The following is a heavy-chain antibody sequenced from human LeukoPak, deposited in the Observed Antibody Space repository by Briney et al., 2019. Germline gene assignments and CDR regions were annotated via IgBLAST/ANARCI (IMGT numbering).Heavy chain of an antibody. CDR1: GGSIRSYY. D-gene: IGHD3-9*01. J-gene: IGHJ6*02. CDR3: ARGESRYFDWLIQPYYYYYGMDV. CDR2: IYYSGCT. V-gene: IGHV4-59*01. Sequence: SETLSLTCTVSGGSIRSYYWSWLRQPPGKGLEWLGYIYYSGCTDYNPSRRGRVTISVDTSKDQFSLKLSSVTAADTAVYYCARGESRYFDWLIQPYYYYYGMDVWGQGTTVTVSS.